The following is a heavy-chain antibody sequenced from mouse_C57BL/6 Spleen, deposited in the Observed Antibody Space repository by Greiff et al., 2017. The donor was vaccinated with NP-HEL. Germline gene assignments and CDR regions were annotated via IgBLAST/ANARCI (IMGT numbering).Heavy chain of an antibody. CDR2: IDPSDSYT. Sequence: QVQLKQPGAELVRPGTSVKLSCKASGYTFTSYWMHWVKQRPGQGLEWIGVIDPSDSYTNYNQKFKGKATLTVDTSSSTAYMQLSSLTSEDSAVYYCARDYGSLNYFDYWGQGTTLTVSS. V-gene: IGHV1-59*01. CDR3: ARDYGSLNYFDY. CDR1: GYTFTSYW. D-gene: IGHD1-1*01. J-gene: IGHJ2*01.